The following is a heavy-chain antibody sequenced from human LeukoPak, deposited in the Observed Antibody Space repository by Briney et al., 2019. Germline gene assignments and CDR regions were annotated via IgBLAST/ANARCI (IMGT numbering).Heavy chain of an antibody. J-gene: IGHJ4*02. V-gene: IGHV3-7*01. CDR3: ARGVGCSSTSCYYSDY. D-gene: IGHD2-2*01. CDR1: GFTFTNYW. Sequence: GESLRLSCAASGFTFTNYWMTWVRQAPGKGLEWVANIKQDGSEKYYVDSVRGRFTISRDNAKNSLYLQMNSLRVEDTAVYYCARGVGCSSTSCYYSDYWGQGTLVTVSS. CDR2: IKQDGSEK.